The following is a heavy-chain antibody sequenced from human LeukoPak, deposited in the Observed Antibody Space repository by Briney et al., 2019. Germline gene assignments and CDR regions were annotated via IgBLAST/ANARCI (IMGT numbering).Heavy chain of an antibody. V-gene: IGHV3-48*01. CDR2: ISSGGSVM. CDR3: TRDLEY. CDR1: GYTFSDYT. J-gene: IGHJ4*02. Sequence: GGSLRLSCGAPGYTFSDYTMNWVRQAQGKGPEWISYISSGGSVMHYADSVKGRFTISRDNVENSLYLQMNSLRVEDTAVYYCTRDLEYWGQGVLVTVSS.